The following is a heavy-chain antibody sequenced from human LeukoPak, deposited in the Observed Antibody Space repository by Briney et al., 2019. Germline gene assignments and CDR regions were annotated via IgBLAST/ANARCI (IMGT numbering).Heavy chain of an antibody. CDR1: GFTFTGYA. D-gene: IGHD3-10*01. Sequence: GGSLRLSCAASGFTFTGYAMHWVRQTPGKGLEWVSVMSYDGTTQYYADSVRGRFIISRDNSRNTLSLQMNSLRSDDTAVYYCAKGRPTMVRGVPGYWGQGTLVTVSS. J-gene: IGHJ4*02. CDR3: AKGRPTMVRGVPGY. V-gene: IGHV3-30*04. CDR2: MSYDGTTQ.